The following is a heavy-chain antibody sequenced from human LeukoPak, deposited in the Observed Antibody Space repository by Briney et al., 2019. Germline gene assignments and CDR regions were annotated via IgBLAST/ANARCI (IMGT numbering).Heavy chain of an antibody. CDR3: ARLDSSGYYPFDY. V-gene: IGHV4-34*01. CDR2: INHSGST. Sequence: PSETLSLTCAVYGGSFSGYFWTWIRQPPGKGLEWIGEINHSGSTNYNPSLKSRVTISVDSSNNQFSLKLSSVTAADTAVYYCARLDSSGYYPFDYWGQGTLVTVSS. J-gene: IGHJ4*02. D-gene: IGHD3-22*01. CDR1: GGSFSGYF.